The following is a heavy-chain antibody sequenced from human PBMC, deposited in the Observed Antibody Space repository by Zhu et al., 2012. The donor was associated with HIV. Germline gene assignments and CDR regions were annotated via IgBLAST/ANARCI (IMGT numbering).Heavy chain of an antibody. D-gene: IGHD3-10*01. Sequence: QVQLQESGPGLVKPSETLSLTCTVSGGSISSYYWSWIRQPPGKGLEWIGYIYTSGSTNYNPSLKSRVTISVDTSKNQFSLNLSSVTAADTAVYYCARAYVGEMVRGVIITSDAFDIWGQGTMGHRLF. V-gene: IGHV4-4*09. CDR3: ARAYVGEMVRGVIITSDAFDI. J-gene: IGHJ3*02. CDR2: IYTSGST. CDR1: GGSISSYY.